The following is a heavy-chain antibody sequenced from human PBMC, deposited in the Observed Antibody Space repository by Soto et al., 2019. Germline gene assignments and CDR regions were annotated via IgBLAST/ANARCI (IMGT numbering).Heavy chain of an antibody. J-gene: IGHJ4*02. Sequence: GGSLRLSCAASGFTFSSYGMHWVRQAPGKGLEWVAVISYDGSNKYYADSVKGRFTISRDNSKNTLYLQMNSLRAEDTAVYYCAKDPVPAAAIANGFVDYWGQGTLVTVSS. D-gene: IGHD2-2*01. CDR2: ISYDGSNK. V-gene: IGHV3-30*18. CDR1: GFTFSSYG. CDR3: AKDPVPAAAIANGFVDY.